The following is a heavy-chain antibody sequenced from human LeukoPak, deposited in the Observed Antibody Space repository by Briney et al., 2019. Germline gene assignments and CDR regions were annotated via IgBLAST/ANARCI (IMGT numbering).Heavy chain of an antibody. CDR1: GGSISSYY. CDR3: ARRVYSSGWYKKSPFDY. V-gene: IGHV4-34*01. J-gene: IGHJ4*02. D-gene: IGHD6-19*01. Sequence: PSETLSLTCTVSGGSISSYYWSWIRQPPGKGLEWIGEINHSGSTNYNPSLKSRVTISVDTSKNQFSLKLSSVTAADTAVYYCARRVYSSGWYKKSPFDYWGQGTLVTVSS. CDR2: INHSGST.